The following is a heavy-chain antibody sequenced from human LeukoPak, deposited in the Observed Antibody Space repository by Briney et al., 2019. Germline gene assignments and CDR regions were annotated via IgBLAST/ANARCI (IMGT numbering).Heavy chain of an antibody. Sequence: SQTLSLTCTVSGGSISSGDYYWSWIRQPPGKGLEWIGYIYYTGSTYYNPSLKSLVTISVDTSKNQFSLKLSSVTAADTAVYYCARVISWELLRDWFDPWGQGTLVTVSS. CDR3: ARVISWELLRDWFDP. CDR2: IYYTGST. J-gene: IGHJ5*02. CDR1: GGSISSGDYY. D-gene: IGHD1-26*01. V-gene: IGHV4-30-4*08.